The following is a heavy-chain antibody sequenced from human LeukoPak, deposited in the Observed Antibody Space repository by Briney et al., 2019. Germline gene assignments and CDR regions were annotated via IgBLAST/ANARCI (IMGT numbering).Heavy chain of an antibody. J-gene: IGHJ5*02. CDR1: GGTFSSYA. CDR2: IIPILGIA. D-gene: IGHD2-2*01. CDR3: ASLYCSSTSCYLLDP. V-gene: IGHV1-69*04. Sequence: SVKVPCKASGGTFSSYAISWVRQAPGQGLEWMGRIIPILGIANYAQKFQGRVTITADKSTSTAYMELSSLRSEDTAVYYCASLYCSSTSCYLLDPWGQGTLVTVSS.